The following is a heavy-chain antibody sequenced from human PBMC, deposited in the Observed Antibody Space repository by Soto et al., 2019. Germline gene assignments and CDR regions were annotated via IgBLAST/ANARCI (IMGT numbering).Heavy chain of an antibody. CDR3: ARVGLRMRYYFDY. V-gene: IGHV3-21*01. D-gene: IGHD5-12*01. CDR1: GFTFSSYS. Sequence: EVQLVESGGGLVKPGGSLRLSCAASGFTFSSYSMNWVRQAPGKGLEWVSSISSRSSYIYYADSVKGRFTISRDNAKNSLYLQMNSLRAEDTAVYYCARVGLRMRYYFDYWGQGTLVTVSS. J-gene: IGHJ4*02. CDR2: ISSRSSYI.